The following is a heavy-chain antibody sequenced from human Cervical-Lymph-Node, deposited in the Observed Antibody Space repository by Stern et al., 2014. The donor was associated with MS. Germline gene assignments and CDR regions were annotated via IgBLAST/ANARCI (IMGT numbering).Heavy chain of an antibody. CDR3: ARVRPAQWELPYYFDY. V-gene: IGHV3-53*01. CDR2: IYSGGST. CDR1: GFTVSSNY. J-gene: IGHJ4*02. Sequence: EMQLVESGGGLIQPGGSLRLSCAASGFTVSSNYMSWVRQAPGKGLEWVSVIYSGGSTYYADSVKSRFTISRDNSKNTLYLQMNSLRAEDTAVYYCARVRPAQWELPYYFDYWGQGTLVTVSS. D-gene: IGHD1-26*01.